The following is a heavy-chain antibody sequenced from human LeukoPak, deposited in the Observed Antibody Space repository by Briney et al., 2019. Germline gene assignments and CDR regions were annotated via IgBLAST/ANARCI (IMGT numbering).Heavy chain of an antibody. CDR1: GYTFTSNY. J-gene: IGHJ4*02. V-gene: IGHV1-46*01. CDR2: IYPRDGST. CDR3: ARDQEGFGY. Sequence: ASVKVSCKASGYTFTSNYIHWVRQAPGQGLEWMGMIYPRDGSTSYAQKFQGRVTVTRDTSTSTVHMELSGLRSEDTAVYYCARDQEGFGYWGQGTLVTVSS.